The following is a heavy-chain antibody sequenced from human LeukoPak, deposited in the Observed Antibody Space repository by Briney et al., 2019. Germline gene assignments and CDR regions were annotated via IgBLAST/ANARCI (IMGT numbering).Heavy chain of an antibody. CDR1: GFTFSSYA. CDR3: ARQPEVRRWFGELPIGVFDY. CDR2: ISYDGSNK. J-gene: IGHJ4*02. D-gene: IGHD3-10*01. Sequence: PGRSLRLSCAASGFTFSSYAMHWVRQAPGKGLEWVAVISYDGSNKYYADSVKGRFTISRDNSKNTLYLQMNSLRAEDTAVYYCARQPEVRRWFGELPIGVFDYWGQGTLVTVSS. V-gene: IGHV3-30-3*01.